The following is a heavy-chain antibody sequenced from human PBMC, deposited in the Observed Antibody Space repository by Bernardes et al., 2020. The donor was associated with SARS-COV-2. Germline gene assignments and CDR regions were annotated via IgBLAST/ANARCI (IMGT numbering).Heavy chain of an antibody. D-gene: IGHD2-2*01. V-gene: IGHV3-23*01. CDR3: ARRPVGDAFDI. CDR1: GFTFSSYA. CDR2: ISGPGGST. J-gene: IGHJ3*02. Sequence: GGSLRLSCTASGFTFSSYAMSWVRQAPGKGLEWVSTISGPGGSTYDADSVKGRFTISRDNSKNTAYLQMNSLRGEDTAVYYCARRPVGDAFDIWGQGTKVTVSS.